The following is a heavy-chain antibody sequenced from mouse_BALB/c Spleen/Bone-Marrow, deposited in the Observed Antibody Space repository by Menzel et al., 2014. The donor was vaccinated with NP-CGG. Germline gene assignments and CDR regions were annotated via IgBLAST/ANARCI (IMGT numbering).Heavy chain of an antibody. Sequence: EVKLMESGGGLVQPGGSLRLSCATSGFTFTDYFMSWVRQPPGKALEWLGFIRNKANGYTTEYSASVKGRFTISRDNSQSILYLQLSTLRPEDSATYYCASSYALGSWGQGTSITVSS. V-gene: IGHV7-3*02. CDR2: IRNKANGYTT. CDR1: GFTFTDYF. CDR3: ASSYALGS. J-gene: IGHJ4*01.